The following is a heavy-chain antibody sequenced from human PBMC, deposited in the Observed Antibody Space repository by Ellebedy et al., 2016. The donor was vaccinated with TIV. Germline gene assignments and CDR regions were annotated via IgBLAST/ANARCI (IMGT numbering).Heavy chain of an antibody. CDR1: GFTFSSYS. Sequence: GESLKISCAASGFTFSSYSMNWVRQAPGKGLEWVSSISSSSSYIYYADSVKGRFTISRDNAKNSLYLQMNSLRAEDTAVYYCARHSNTDAFDIWGQGTMVTVSS. J-gene: IGHJ3*02. V-gene: IGHV3-21*01. CDR2: ISSSSSYI. CDR3: ARHSNTDAFDI. D-gene: IGHD2-15*01.